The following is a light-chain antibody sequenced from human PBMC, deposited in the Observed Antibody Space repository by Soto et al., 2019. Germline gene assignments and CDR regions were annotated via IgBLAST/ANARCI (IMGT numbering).Light chain of an antibody. J-gene: IGLJ7*01. CDR1: SSNIGATYD. CDR3: QSYDSSLSAHDV. CDR2: GNS. V-gene: IGLV1-40*01. Sequence: QSVLTQPPSVSGAPGQRVTISCTGSSSNIGATYDVQWYQQLPGTAPKLLIYGNSNRPSGVPDRFSGSKSGTSASLAITGLQADDEADYYCQSYDSSLSAHDVFGTGTQLTVL.